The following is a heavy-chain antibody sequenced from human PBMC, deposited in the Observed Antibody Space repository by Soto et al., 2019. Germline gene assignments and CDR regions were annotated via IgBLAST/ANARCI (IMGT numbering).Heavy chain of an antibody. V-gene: IGHV1-18*01. CDR1: GYSYSSYG. Sequence: QVQLVQSGAEVKKPGASVRVSCRASGYSYSSYGFSWVRQAPRQGLEWMGWIGTYNGNTIYAQKLQGRITMTTDTSTSTAYMELNSLTSDDTAVYYCARAVIVTAPYYYMDVWGMGTTVTVSS. J-gene: IGHJ6*03. CDR3: ARAVIVTAPYYYMDV. D-gene: IGHD2-21*02. CDR2: IGTYNGNT.